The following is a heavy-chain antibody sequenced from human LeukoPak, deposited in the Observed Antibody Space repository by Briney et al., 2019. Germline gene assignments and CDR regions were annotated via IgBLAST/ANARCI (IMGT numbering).Heavy chain of an antibody. CDR2: IYYSGST. J-gene: IGHJ4*02. Sequence: SETLSLTCIVSGGSISSSSYYWGWIRQPPGKGLEWIGSIYYSGSTYYNPSLKSRVTISVDTSKNQFSLKLSSVTAADTAVYYCASPLCSSTSCYETPFDYWGQGTLVTVSS. V-gene: IGHV4-39*01. CDR1: GGSISSSSYY. D-gene: IGHD2-2*01. CDR3: ASPLCSSTSCYETPFDY.